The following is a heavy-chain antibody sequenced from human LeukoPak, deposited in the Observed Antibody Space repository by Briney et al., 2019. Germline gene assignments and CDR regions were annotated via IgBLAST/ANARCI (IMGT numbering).Heavy chain of an antibody. J-gene: IGHJ4*02. CDR1: GFTFSSYA. CDR3: ATDRGGSYYYGSGYGYYFDY. V-gene: IGHV3-23*01. D-gene: IGHD3-10*01. Sequence: PGGSLRLSCAASGFTFSSYAMSWVRQAPGKGLEWVSAISGSGGSTYYADSVKGRFTISRDNSKNTLYLQMNSLRAEDTAVYYCATDRGGSYYYGSGYGYYFDYWGQGTLVTVSS. CDR2: ISGSGGST.